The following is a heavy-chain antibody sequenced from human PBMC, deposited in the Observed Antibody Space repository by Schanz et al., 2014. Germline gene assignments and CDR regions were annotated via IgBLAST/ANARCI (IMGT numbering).Heavy chain of an antibody. CDR2: IWNNGVTK. CDR1: GFTFSSYG. J-gene: IGHJ4*02. D-gene: IGHD4-17*01. CDR3: ARPRFDYGEVDY. Sequence: VQLVESGGGVVQFGRSLRLSCVASGFTFSSYGMHWVRQAPGKGLEWVAVIWNNGVTKYYADSVRGRFTISRDRFQNTLYLRMSSLRAEDTAVYYCARPRFDYGEVDYWGQGTLVTVSS. V-gene: IGHV3-33*01.